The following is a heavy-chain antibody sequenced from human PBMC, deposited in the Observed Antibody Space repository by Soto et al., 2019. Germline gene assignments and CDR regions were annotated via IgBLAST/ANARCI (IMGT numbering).Heavy chain of an antibody. D-gene: IGHD3-22*01. V-gene: IGHV1-2*02. Sequence: GASVKVSCKASGYTFTGYYMHWVRQAPGQGLEWMGWINPNSGGTNYAQKFQGRVTMTRDTSISTAYMELSRLRSDDTAVYYCAREYDSSGYYFLPHTDYWGQGTLVTVSS. CDR2: INPNSGGT. CDR3: AREYDSSGYYFLPHTDY. J-gene: IGHJ4*02. CDR1: GYTFTGYY.